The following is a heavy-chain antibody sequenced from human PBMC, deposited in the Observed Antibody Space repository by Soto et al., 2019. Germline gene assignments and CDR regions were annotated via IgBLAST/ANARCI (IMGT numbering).Heavy chain of an antibody. CDR3: ARGANWVDI. J-gene: IGHJ3*02. CDR1: GGTFSTST. V-gene: IGHV1-69*02. Sequence: ASVKVSCKASGGTFSTSTFTWVRQAPGQGLEWMGRIIPILEVADYAEEFQGRVTITRDTSAITAYMELSSLRSEDTAVYYCARGANWVDIWGQGTMVTVSS. CDR2: IIPILEVA. D-gene: IGHD7-27*01.